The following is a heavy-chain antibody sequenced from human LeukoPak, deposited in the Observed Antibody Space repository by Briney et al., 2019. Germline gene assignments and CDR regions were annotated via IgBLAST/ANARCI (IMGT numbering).Heavy chain of an antibody. D-gene: IGHD3-3*01. CDR3: ARDSSYYDFWSGYYEMAYNWFDP. Sequence: GASVKVSCKASGYTFTSYYMHWVRQAPGQGLEWMGIINPSGGSTSYAQKFQGRVTMTRDTSTSTVYMELSSLRSEDTAVYYCARDSSYYDFWSGYYEMAYNWFDPWGQGTLVTVSS. CDR1: GYTFTSYY. CDR2: INPSGGST. V-gene: IGHV1-46*01. J-gene: IGHJ5*02.